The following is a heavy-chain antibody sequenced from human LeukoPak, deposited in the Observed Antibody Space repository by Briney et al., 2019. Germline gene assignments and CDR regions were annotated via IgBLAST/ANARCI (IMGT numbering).Heavy chain of an antibody. CDR1: GFTFSNYW. Sequence: GGSLRLSCAASGFTFSNYWMTWVRQAPGKGLEWVANINRDGSESYYVDSVKGRFTISRDDAKSSLYLQMNSLRAEDTAVYYCARRNAMDVWGQGTTVIVFS. CDR2: INRDGSES. V-gene: IGHV3-7*03. CDR3: ARRNAMDV. J-gene: IGHJ6*02.